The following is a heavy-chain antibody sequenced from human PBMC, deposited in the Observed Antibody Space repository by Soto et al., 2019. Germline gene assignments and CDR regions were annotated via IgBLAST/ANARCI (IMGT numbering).Heavy chain of an antibody. CDR3: ARHRTRILAPLGQSHYDFWSGSRRGFDP. CDR1: GYSFTSYW. Sequence: EVQLVQSGAEVKKPGESLKISCKGSGYSFTSYWIGWVRQMPGKGLEWMGIIYPGDSDTRYSPSFQGQVTISADKSISTAYLQWSSLKASDTAMYYCARHRTRILAPLGQSHYDFWSGSRRGFDPWGQGTLVTVSS. V-gene: IGHV5-51*01. CDR2: IYPGDSDT. D-gene: IGHD3-3*01. J-gene: IGHJ5*02.